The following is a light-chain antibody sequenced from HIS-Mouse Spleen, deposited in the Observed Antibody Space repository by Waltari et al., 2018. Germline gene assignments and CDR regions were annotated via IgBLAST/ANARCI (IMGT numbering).Light chain of an antibody. V-gene: IGKV1-8*01. CDR3: QQYYSYPYT. J-gene: IGKJ2*01. CDR2: AAS. Sequence: AIRMTQSPSSFSASTGDRVTITCRASQGISSYLAWYQQKPGKAPKLLIYAASTLQSGVPSRFSGSGSGTYFTLTISCLQSEDFATYYCQQYYSYPYTFGQGTKLEIK. CDR1: QGISSY.